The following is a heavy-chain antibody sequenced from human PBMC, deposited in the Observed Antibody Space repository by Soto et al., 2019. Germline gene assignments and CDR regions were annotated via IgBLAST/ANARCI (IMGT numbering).Heavy chain of an antibody. V-gene: IGHV4-34*01. Sequence: QVQLQQWGAGLLKPSETLSLTCAVYGGSFSGYYWSWIRQPPGKGLEWIGELNHSGRTNYNPSLKSRATISVDTSKNQFSLKLSSVTAADTAVYSCARGMYSSSSGLESFRIRFDPWGQGTLVTVSS. CDR2: LNHSGRT. CDR1: GGSFSGYY. CDR3: ARGMYSSSSGLESFRIRFDP. D-gene: IGHD6-6*01. J-gene: IGHJ5*02.